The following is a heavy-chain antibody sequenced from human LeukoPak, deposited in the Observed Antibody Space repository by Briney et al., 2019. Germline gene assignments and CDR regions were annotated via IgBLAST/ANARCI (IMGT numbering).Heavy chain of an antibody. CDR2: IWYDGSKK. Sequence: GGSLRLSCAASGFSFSSHGMHWVRQAPGKGLEWVALIWYDGSKKYYAESVKGRFTISRDNSKTTLYLEMNSLRADDTAVYYCAKDHLAGYSYGGYYFDYWGQGTLVTVSS. CDR3: AKDHLAGYSYGGYYFDY. J-gene: IGHJ4*02. CDR1: GFSFSSHG. D-gene: IGHD5-18*01. V-gene: IGHV3-33*03.